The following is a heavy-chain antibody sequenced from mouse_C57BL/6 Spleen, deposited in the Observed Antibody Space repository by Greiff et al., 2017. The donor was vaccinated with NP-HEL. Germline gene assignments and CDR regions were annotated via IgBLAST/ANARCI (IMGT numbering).Heavy chain of an antibody. CDR1: GYSFTGYY. J-gene: IGHJ2*01. CDR2: INPSTGGT. D-gene: IGHD1-1*01. CDR3: AREYYGSSYDY. Sequence: EVKLMESGPELVKPGASVKISCKASGYSFTGYYMNWVKQSPEKSLEWIGEINPSTGGTTYNQKFKAKATLTVDKSSSTAYMQLKSLTSEDSAVYYCAREYYGSSYDYWGQGTTLTVSS. V-gene: IGHV1-42*01.